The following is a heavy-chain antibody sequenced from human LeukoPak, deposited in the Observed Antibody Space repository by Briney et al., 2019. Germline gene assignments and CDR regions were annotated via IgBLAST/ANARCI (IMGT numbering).Heavy chain of an antibody. CDR2: VKSKTDGGTT. CDR3: TTASAVAY. CDR1: GFTFSHAW. Sequence: WGSLRLSCAASGFTFSHAWMSWVRQAPGKGLEWVGRVKSKTDGGTTDYAAPVKGRFSISRDDAKNMLFLQMNSLKTEDTAVYYCTTASAVAYWGQGTLVTVSS. J-gene: IGHJ4*02. V-gene: IGHV3-15*01.